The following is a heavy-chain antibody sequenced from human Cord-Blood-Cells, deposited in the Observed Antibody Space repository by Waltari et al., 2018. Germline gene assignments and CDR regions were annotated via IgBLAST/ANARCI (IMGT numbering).Heavy chain of an antibody. Sequence: QVQLVQSGAEVKKPGASVKVSCKVSGYTLTELSMHWVRQAPGKGLEWMGGCEPEDGETIYSQKFQGEVTMTQDTATDTAYMELSSLRSEDTAVYYCATDPAHDSSGYYYDYWGQGTLVTVSS. CDR2: CEPEDGET. V-gene: IGHV1-24*01. CDR3: ATDPAHDSSGYYYDY. D-gene: IGHD3-22*01. CDR1: GYTLTELS. J-gene: IGHJ4*02.